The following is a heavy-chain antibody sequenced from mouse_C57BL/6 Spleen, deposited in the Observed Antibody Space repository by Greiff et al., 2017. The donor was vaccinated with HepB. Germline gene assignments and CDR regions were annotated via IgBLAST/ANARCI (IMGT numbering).Heavy chain of an antibody. CDR1: GYTFTSYG. V-gene: IGHV1-81*01. CDR3: ARWTAQATSGFAY. J-gene: IGHJ3*01. CDR2: IYPRSGNT. D-gene: IGHD3-2*02. Sequence: VQLQQSGAELARPGASVKLSCKASGYTFTSYGISWVKQRTGQGLEWIGEIYPRSGNTYYNEKFKGKATLTADKSSSTAYMELRSLTSEDSAVYFCARWTAQATSGFAYWGQGTLVTVSA.